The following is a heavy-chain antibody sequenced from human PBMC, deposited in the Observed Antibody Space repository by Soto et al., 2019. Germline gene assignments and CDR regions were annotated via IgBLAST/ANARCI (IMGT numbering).Heavy chain of an antibody. CDR3: ARDSGDTRPHFDY. Sequence: GASVKVSCKASGGTFSSYAISWVRQAPGQGLEWMGGIIPIFGTANYAQKFQGRVTITADESTSTAYMELSSLRSEDTAVYYCARDSGDTRPHFDYWGQGTLVTVSS. CDR1: GGTFSSYA. V-gene: IGHV1-69*13. CDR2: IIPIFGTA. D-gene: IGHD2-15*01. J-gene: IGHJ4*02.